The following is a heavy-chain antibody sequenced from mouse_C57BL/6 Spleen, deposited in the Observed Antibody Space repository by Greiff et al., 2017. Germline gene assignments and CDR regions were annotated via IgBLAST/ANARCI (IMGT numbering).Heavy chain of an antibody. CDR3: TRGRGFAY. CDR1: GYTFTDYE. Sequence: QVQLQQSGAELVRPGASVTLSCKASGYTFTDYEMHWVKQTPVHGLEWIGAIDPETGGTASNQKFKGTALLTANKSSSTAYMELRSLTSEDSAVYYCTRGRGFAYWGQGTLVTVSA. D-gene: IGHD3-3*01. J-gene: IGHJ3*01. CDR2: IDPETGGT. V-gene: IGHV1-15*01.